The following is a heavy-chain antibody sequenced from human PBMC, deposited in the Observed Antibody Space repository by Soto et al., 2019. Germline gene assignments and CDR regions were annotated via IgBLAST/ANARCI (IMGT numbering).Heavy chain of an antibody. D-gene: IGHD6-19*01. CDR1: GGSIGGYY. CDR2: IYSSGST. J-gene: IGHJ4*02. Sequence: SETLSLTCSVSGGSIGGYYWTWIRQPPGKGLEWIGYIYSSGSTNYHPSLKSRVTISVDTSKNQFSLKLSSVTAADTAVYYCARRNNSGWAHFDYWGQGILVTVSS. V-gene: IGHV4-59*01. CDR3: ARRNNSGWAHFDY.